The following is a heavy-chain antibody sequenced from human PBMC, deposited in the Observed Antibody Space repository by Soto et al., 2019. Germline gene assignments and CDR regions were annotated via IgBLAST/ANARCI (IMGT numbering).Heavy chain of an antibody. CDR2: IYPGDSDT. J-gene: IGHJ3*02. V-gene: IGHV5-51*01. D-gene: IGHD3-3*01. Sequence: PGESLKISCKGSGYSFTSYWIGWVRQMPGKGLEWMGIIYPGDSDTRYSPSFQGQVTISADKSISTAYLQWSSLKASDTAMYYCARPRITIFGVVDDAFDIWGQGTMVTVSS. CDR3: ARPRITIFGVVDDAFDI. CDR1: GYSFTSYW.